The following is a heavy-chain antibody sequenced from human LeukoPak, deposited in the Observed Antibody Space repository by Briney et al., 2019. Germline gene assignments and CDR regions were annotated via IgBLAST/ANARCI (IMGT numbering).Heavy chain of an antibody. D-gene: IGHD4-17*01. J-gene: IGHJ4*02. Sequence: PGGSLRLSCAASGFTFRSYSMNWVRLAPGKGLEWVSYITSGSSPIYYADSVKGRFTISRDNAKNSLYLQMNSLRDEDTAVYYCARRAYGDDSFDYWGQGTLVTVSS. CDR1: GFTFRSYS. CDR2: ITSGSSPI. V-gene: IGHV3-48*02. CDR3: ARRAYGDDSFDY.